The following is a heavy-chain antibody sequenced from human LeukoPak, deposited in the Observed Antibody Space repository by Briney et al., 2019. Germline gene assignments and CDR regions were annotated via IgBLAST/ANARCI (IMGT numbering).Heavy chain of an antibody. V-gene: IGHV3-30*03. CDR1: GFTFSSYG. CDR2: ISYDGSNK. J-gene: IGHJ4*02. Sequence: GGSLRLSCAASGFTFSSYGMHWVRQAPGKGLEWVAVISYDGSNKYYADSVKGRFTISRDNSKNTLYLQMNSLRAEDTAVYYCNYYDSSGQDYWGQGTLVTVSS. CDR3: NYYDSSGQDY. D-gene: IGHD3-22*01.